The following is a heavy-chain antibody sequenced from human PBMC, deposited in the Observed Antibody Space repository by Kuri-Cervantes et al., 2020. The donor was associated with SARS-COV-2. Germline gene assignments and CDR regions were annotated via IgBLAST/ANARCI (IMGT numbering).Heavy chain of an antibody. Sequence: GGSLRLSCAASGFTFSSYSMNWVRQAPGKGLEWVSSISSSSSYIYYADSVKGRFTISRDNAKNSLYLQMNSLRAEDTAVYYCARMYNWNYGCLDDYWGQGTLVTVSS. CDR1: GFTFSSYS. J-gene: IGHJ4*02. D-gene: IGHD1-7*01. CDR3: ARMYNWNYGCLDDY. V-gene: IGHV3-21*01. CDR2: ISSSSSYI.